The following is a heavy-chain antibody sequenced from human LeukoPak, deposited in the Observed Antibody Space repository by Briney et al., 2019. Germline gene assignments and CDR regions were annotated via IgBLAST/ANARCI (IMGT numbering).Heavy chain of an antibody. J-gene: IGHJ3*01. Sequence: GGSLRLSCTVSGFNFCDFAMSWVRQAPGKGLEWLGFIRSTIYGGTTDYAASVKGRITISRDDSKSIAYLQMNSLKTEDTAMYYCTREYPASLDVWGQGTLVTVSS. CDR2: IRSTIYGGTT. D-gene: IGHD2-2*01. V-gene: IGHV3-49*04. CDR1: GFNFCDFA. CDR3: TREYPASLDV.